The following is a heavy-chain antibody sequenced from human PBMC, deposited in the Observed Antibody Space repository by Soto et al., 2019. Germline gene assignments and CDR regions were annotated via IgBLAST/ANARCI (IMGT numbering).Heavy chain of an antibody. CDR2: ITSSSDTI. CDR1: GVTFSGLH. CDR3: ARVVVVIPPGYYYAMDV. J-gene: IGHJ6*02. D-gene: IGHD3-22*01. Sequence: GGSMRLSCAASGVTFSGLHMNWVRHAPGRGLEWVAYITSSSDTIYYSDSVKGRFAISRDNGKNSLFLQMNSLRDEDTAVYYCARVVVVIPPGYYYAMDVWGQGTTVTVSS. V-gene: IGHV3-48*02.